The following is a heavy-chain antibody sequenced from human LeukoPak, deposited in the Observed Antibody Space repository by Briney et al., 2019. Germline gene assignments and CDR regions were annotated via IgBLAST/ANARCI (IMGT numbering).Heavy chain of an antibody. D-gene: IGHD6-6*01. CDR2: INPSGGST. V-gene: IGHV1-46*01. CDR3: ARDDLSYSSSSKYYFDY. J-gene: IGHJ4*02. CDR1: GYTFTSYY. Sequence: ASVKVSCKASGYTFTSYYIYWVRQAPGRGLEWMGIINPSGGSTSYAQKFQGRVTMTRDTSTSTVYMELSSLRSEDTAVYYCARDDLSYSSSSKYYFDYWGQGTLVTVSS.